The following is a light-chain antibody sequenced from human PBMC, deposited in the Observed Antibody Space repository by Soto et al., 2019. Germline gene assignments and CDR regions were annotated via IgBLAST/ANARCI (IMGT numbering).Light chain of an antibody. J-gene: IGLJ2*01. CDR1: SSDVGGYNY. V-gene: IGLV2-14*01. Sequence: QSALTQAASVSGSPGQSITISCTGTSSDVGGYNYVSWYQQHPGKSPKLMIYDVSNRPSGVSNRFSGSKSGKTASLNISGLQAEYESDYYCSSYTISSTLVVFGGGTEQTVL. CDR2: DVS. CDR3: SSYTISSTLVV.